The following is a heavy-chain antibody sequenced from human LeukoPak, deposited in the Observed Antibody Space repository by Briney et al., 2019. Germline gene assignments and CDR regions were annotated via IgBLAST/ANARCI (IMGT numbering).Heavy chain of an antibody. CDR3: AKSAYYDASGYYREYYFDY. Sequence: PGGSLRLSCVSSGFSFSNYAMSWVRQAPGKGLEWVSSISGSGGSTHYADSVKGRFTISRDKTKNTLYLQMNSLRAEDTAVYYCAKSAYYDASGYYREYYFDYWGQGTLVTDSS. J-gene: IGHJ4*02. CDR1: GFSFSNYA. D-gene: IGHD3-22*01. V-gene: IGHV3-23*01. CDR2: ISGSGGST.